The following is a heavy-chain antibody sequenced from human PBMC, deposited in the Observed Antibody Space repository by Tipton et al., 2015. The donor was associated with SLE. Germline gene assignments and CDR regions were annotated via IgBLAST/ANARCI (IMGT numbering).Heavy chain of an antibody. Sequence: TLSLTCTVSGGSISSGDYYWTWIRQHPEKGLEWIGNIYYKGTTYYNPSFESRTTISVDTSNNQFSLKLSSVTAADAAIYYCARDGGSKRPNYNAGMDVWGQGSTVTVSS. J-gene: IGHJ6*02. CDR3: ARDGGSKRPNYNAGMDV. CDR2: IYYKGTT. V-gene: IGHV4-31*03. D-gene: IGHD5-24*01. CDR1: GGSISSGDYY.